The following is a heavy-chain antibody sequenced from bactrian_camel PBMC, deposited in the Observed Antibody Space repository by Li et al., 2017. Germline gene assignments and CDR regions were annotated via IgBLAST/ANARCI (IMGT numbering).Heavy chain of an antibody. V-gene: IGHV3S6*01. J-gene: IGHJ4*01. CDR2: IYRPGGNT. D-gene: IGHD5*01. CDR3: AADSGTWCATGRCRSRAEYNY. CDR1: GFPIDKSC. Sequence: HVQLVESGGGSVQPGGSLRLACEVSGFPIDKSCVGWFRQATGKEREWIASIYRPGGNTFAADSVKGRFTISRDNAKNEVYLQMNSLKPDDTAVYHCAADSGTWCATGRCRSRAEYNYWGQGTQVTVS.